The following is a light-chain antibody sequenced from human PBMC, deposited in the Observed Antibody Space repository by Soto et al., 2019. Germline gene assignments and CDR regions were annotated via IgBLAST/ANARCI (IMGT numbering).Light chain of an antibody. CDR3: CSYAGSNTWV. CDR1: NSDVGNYNI. Sequence: QPVLTQPASVSGSPGQSITISCTGINSDVGNYNIVSWYRQSPGKAPKLVIFEGNKRSSGVSNRFSASKSGDAASLTISGLQAEDEADYYCCSYAGSNTWVFGGGTKLTVL. V-gene: IGLV2-23*01. J-gene: IGLJ3*02. CDR2: EGN.